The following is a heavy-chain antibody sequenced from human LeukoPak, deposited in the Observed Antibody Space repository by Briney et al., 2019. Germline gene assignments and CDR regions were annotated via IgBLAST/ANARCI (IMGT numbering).Heavy chain of an antibody. Sequence: GGSLRLSCAASGFTFSSYSMNWVRQAPGKGLEWVSSISSSSSYIYYADSVKGRFTISRDNAKNSLYLQMNSLRAEDTAVYYCARDSCSSTSCPTDDMTTVEWEGAFDIWGQGTMVTVSS. D-gene: IGHD2-2*01. CDR1: GFTFSSYS. J-gene: IGHJ3*02. V-gene: IGHV3-21*01. CDR2: ISSSSSYI. CDR3: ARDSCSSTSCPTDDMTTVEWEGAFDI.